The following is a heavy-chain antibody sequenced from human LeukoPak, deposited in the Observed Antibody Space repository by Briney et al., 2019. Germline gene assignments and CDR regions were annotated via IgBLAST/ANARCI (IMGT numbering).Heavy chain of an antibody. CDR2: IASDGSST. D-gene: IGHD4-23*01. V-gene: IGHV3-74*01. Sequence: GGSLRLSCAASGFTFSNYAMNWVRQAPGRGLVWVSRIASDGSSTTYADSVKGRFSISRDNAKNTLYLQMNSLRVEDTAVYYCARGRPHGNDYWGQGTLVTVSS. CDR3: ARGRPHGNDY. CDR1: GFTFSNYA. J-gene: IGHJ4*02.